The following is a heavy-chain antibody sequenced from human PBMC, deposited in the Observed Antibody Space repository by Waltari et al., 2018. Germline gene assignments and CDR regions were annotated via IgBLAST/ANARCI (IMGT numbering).Heavy chain of an antibody. V-gene: IGHV3-21*01. J-gene: IGHJ4*02. CDR1: GFTFSRYS. CDR3: ARAAEACPLGYHFDY. Sequence: EVQLVASGGGLVKPGGSLRLSCAASGFTFSRYSMNWVRQAPGQGLEWVSSISTSRSYIYYADLVKGLFTITRDNAKNSRYLQMKGQRGEDTAVYYLARAAEACPLGYHFDYWGQGTLVTVSS. CDR2: ISTSRSYI. D-gene: IGHD5-12*01.